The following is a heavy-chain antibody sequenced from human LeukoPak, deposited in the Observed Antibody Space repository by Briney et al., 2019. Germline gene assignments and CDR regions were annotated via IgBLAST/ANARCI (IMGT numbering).Heavy chain of an antibody. Sequence: SETLSLTCAVYGGSFSGYYWSWIRQLPGKGLEWIGEINHSGSTNYNPSLKSRVTISVDTSKNQFSLKLSSVTAADTAVYYCARLYDFWSGSSFDYWGQGTLVTVSS. CDR1: GGSFSGYY. CDR3: ARLYDFWSGSSFDY. V-gene: IGHV4-34*01. D-gene: IGHD3-3*01. CDR2: INHSGST. J-gene: IGHJ4*02.